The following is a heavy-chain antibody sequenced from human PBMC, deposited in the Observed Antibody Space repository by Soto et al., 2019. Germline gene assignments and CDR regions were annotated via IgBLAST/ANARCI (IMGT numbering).Heavy chain of an antibody. CDR2: IWYDGSNK. Sequence: GGSLRLSCGASGFTFSSYGMHWVRQAPGKGLEWVAVIWYDGSNKYYADSVKGRFTISRDNSKNTLYLQMNSLRAEDTAVYYCARDALYSSSWYNHGLFDYWGQGTLVTVSS. V-gene: IGHV3-33*01. D-gene: IGHD6-13*01. J-gene: IGHJ4*02. CDR1: GFTFSSYG. CDR3: ARDALYSSSWYNHGLFDY.